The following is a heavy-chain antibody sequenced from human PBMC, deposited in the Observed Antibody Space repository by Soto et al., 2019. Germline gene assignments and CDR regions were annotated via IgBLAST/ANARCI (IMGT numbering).Heavy chain of an antibody. V-gene: IGHV3-7*03. D-gene: IGHD2-21*02. J-gene: IGHJ4*02. CDR3: TSRPSGMTYHAVFDY. CDR1: GLTFSGHW. CDR2: IKPDGSET. Sequence: GGSLRLSCAASGLTFSGHWMTWVRQTPGEGLQWVAAIKPDGSETFYVDSVKGRFTISRDNARNSLFLQMDSLRAEDTAVYYCTSRPSGMTYHAVFDYWGQGTLVTVSS.